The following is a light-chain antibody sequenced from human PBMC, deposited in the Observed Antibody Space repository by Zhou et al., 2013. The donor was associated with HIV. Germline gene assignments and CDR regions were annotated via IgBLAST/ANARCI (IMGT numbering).Light chain of an antibody. V-gene: IGKV1-6*01. CDR1: QSISNY. J-gene: IGKJ1*01. CDR3: LQDYGYPWT. CDR2: SAF. Sequence: IQMTQSPSSLSASVGDRVTITCRASQSISNYLNWYQQKPGKAPKLLIYSAFNLHSGVPSRFSGSGSGTDFTLTITSLQPEDFATYYCLQDYGYPWTFGQGTKVEIK.